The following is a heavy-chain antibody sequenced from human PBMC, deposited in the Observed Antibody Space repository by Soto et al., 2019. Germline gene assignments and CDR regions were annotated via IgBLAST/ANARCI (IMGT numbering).Heavy chain of an antibody. D-gene: IGHD3-9*01. CDR1: GGSISSGGYY. CDR3: ASSGPAPFRYFDSPDAFDI. CDR2: IYYSGST. J-gene: IGHJ3*02. Sequence: QVQLQESGPGLVKPSQTLSLTCTVSGGSISSGGYYWSWIRQHPGKGLEWIGYIYYSGSTYYNPSLNSRVTISVDTSKNQLSLKLSSVPAAHTAVYYCASSGPAPFRYFDSPDAFDIWGQGTMVTVSS. V-gene: IGHV4-31*03.